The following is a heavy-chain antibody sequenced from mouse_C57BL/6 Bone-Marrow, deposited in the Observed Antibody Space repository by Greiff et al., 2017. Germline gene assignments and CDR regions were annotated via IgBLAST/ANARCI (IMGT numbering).Heavy chain of an antibody. D-gene: IGHD1-1*01. Sequence: EVMLVESGGGLVQPGGSMKLSCVASGFTFSNYWMNWVRQSPEKGLEWVAQIRLKSDNYATHYAESVKGRFTISRDDSKSSVYLQMNNLRAEDTGIYYCTGPLIYGSSPYWYFDVWGTGTTVTVSS. CDR2: IRLKSDNYAT. J-gene: IGHJ1*03. CDR3: TGPLIYGSSPYWYFDV. CDR1: GFTFSNYW. V-gene: IGHV6-3*01.